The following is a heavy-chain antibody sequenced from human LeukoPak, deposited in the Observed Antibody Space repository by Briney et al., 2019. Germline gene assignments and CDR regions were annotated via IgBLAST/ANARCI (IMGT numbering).Heavy chain of an antibody. V-gene: IGHV1-8*03. CDR2: MNPNSGNT. D-gene: IGHD3-22*01. Sequence: GASVKVSYKASGYTFTSYDINWVRQATGQGLEWMGWMNPNSGNTGYAQKFQGRVTITRNTSISTAYMELSSLRSEDTAVYYCARARNYYDSSGYHDAFDIWGQGTMVTVSS. CDR3: ARARNYYDSSGYHDAFDI. J-gene: IGHJ3*02. CDR1: GYTFTSYD.